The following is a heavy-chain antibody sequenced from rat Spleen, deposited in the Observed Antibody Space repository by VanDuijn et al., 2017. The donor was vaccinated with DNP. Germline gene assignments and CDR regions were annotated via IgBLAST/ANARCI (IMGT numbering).Heavy chain of an antibody. CDR3: VRHRHGSWAMDA. Sequence: EVQLVESGGGLVQPGRSLKLSCAASGFTFSDYYMAWVRQAPTKGLEWVAYISYDGGSTNYGDSVKGRFTISRDIAKSNLNLQMDSLTSEDTAIYYCVRHRHGSWAMDAWGQGTAVTVSS. CDR2: ISYDGGST. CDR1: GFTFSDYY. D-gene: IGHD1-12*02. V-gene: IGHV5-20*01. J-gene: IGHJ4*01.